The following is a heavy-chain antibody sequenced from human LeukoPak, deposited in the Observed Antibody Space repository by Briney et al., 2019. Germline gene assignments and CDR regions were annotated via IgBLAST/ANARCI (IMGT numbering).Heavy chain of an antibody. Sequence: GGSLCLSCAASGLTVSNNYMKWVRQAPGKGLEWVSLIYSGGSTYYADSVKGRFTISRDNPKNTVYLQMNNLRAEDTAVYYCARDRYCSGDSCSELWGQGTLVTVSS. V-gene: IGHV3-53*01. CDR1: GLTVSNNY. J-gene: IGHJ4*02. CDR3: ARDRYCSGDSCSEL. D-gene: IGHD2-15*01. CDR2: IYSGGST.